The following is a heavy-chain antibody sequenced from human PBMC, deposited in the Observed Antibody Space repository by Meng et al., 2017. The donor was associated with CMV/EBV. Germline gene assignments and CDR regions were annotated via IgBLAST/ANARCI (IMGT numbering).Heavy chain of an antibody. Sequence: QGQLGGSGGGVVQPGRSLRLCCAASGFTFSSYAMHWVRQAPGKGLEWVAVISYDGSNKYYADSVKGRFTISRDNSKNTLYLQMNSLRAEDTAVYYCARGGGVGALGYWGQGTLVTVSS. CDR2: ISYDGSNK. CDR3: ARGGGVGALGY. V-gene: IGHV3-30-3*01. D-gene: IGHD1-26*01. J-gene: IGHJ4*02. CDR1: GFTFSSYA.